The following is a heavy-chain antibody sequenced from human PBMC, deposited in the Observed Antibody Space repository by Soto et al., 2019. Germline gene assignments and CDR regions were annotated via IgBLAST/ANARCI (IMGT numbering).Heavy chain of an antibody. CDR1: GGSISSYY. D-gene: IGHD3-9*01. J-gene: IGHJ6*02. V-gene: IGHV4-59*08. Sequence: SETLSLTCTVSGGSISSYYWSWIRQPPGKGLEWIGYIYYIGSTYYNPSLKSRLTMSVDTSKNQFSLNLSSVTAADTAVYYCARVGRYFDPGYFYYGLDVWGQGTTVTVSS. CDR2: IYYIGST. CDR3: ARVGRYFDPGYFYYGLDV.